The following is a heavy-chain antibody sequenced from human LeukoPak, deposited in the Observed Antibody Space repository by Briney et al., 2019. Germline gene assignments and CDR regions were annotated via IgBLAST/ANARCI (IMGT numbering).Heavy chain of an antibody. CDR2: ISYDGSNK. V-gene: IGHV3-30*03. CDR1: GFTFSSYW. Sequence: PGGSLRLSCAASGFTFSSYWMRWVRQAPGKGLEWVAVISYDGSNKYYADSVKGRFTISRDNTKNTLYLQMNSLRAEDTAVYYCARLAYYDSSGYLTDFDYWGQGTLVTVSS. CDR3: ARLAYYDSSGYLTDFDY. J-gene: IGHJ4*02. D-gene: IGHD3-22*01.